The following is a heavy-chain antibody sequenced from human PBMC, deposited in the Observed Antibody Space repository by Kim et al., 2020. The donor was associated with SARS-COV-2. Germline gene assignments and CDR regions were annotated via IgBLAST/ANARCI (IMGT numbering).Heavy chain of an antibody. J-gene: IGHJ4*02. V-gene: IGHV1-18*04. CDR3: ARDKRRYYGSGTKGGLDY. CDR2: ISAYNGNT. D-gene: IGHD3-10*01. Sequence: ASVKVSCKASGYTFTSYGISWVRQAPGQGLEWMGWISAYNGNTNYAQKLQGRVTMTTDTSTSTAYMELRSLRSDDTAVYYCARDKRRYYGSGTKGGLDYWGQGTLVTVSS. CDR1: GYTFTSYG.